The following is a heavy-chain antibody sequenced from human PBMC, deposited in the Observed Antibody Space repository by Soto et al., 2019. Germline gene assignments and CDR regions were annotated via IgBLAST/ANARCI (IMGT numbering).Heavy chain of an antibody. Sequence: SETLSLTCNVSGGSIRSYYWSWIRQPPGKGLEWIGYIYYNGNTKYNPSLKGRVTISVDTPKNQFSLKVGSVNAADTAVYYCARLYYVSGRPLMDVWGQGTTVTVSS. CDR2: IYYNGNT. CDR1: GGSIRSYY. J-gene: IGHJ6*02. CDR3: ARLYYVSGRPLMDV. D-gene: IGHD3-10*01. V-gene: IGHV4-59*01.